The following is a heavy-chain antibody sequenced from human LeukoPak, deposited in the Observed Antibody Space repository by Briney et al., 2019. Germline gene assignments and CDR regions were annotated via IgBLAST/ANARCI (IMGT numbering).Heavy chain of an antibody. D-gene: IGHD3-9*01. CDR3: ARTYYDILTGYPLYFDY. Sequence: SETLSLTCTVSGGSISRSSYYWSWIRQPPGKGLEWIGYIYYSGSTNYNPSLKSRVTISVDTSKNQFSLKLSSVTAADTAVYYCARTYYDILTGYPLYFDYWGQGTLVTVSS. CDR1: GGSISRSSYY. V-gene: IGHV4-61*01. J-gene: IGHJ4*02. CDR2: IYYSGST.